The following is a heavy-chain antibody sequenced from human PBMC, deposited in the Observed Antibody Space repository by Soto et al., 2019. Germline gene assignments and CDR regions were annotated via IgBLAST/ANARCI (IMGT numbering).Heavy chain of an antibody. CDR3: AASGSSWHVREFDS. D-gene: IGHD6-13*01. CDR1: AYTFTNYG. J-gene: IGHJ4*02. Sequence: QVQLVQSGGEVKKPGASVKVSCKAPAYTFTNYGISWVRQAPGQGLEWMGWISAYNGNKNYAQKFRGRGTMTTGTSTRSADLEVRSLRSDDAAVYYCAASGSSWHVREFDSWGQGTLVTVSS. CDR2: ISAYNGNK. V-gene: IGHV1-18*01.